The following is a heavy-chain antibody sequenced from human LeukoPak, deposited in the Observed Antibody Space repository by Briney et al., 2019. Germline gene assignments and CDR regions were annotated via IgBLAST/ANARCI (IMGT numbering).Heavy chain of an antibody. CDR1: GDSVSSNSAA. CDR2: TYDRSKWYN. V-gene: IGHV6-1*01. J-gene: IGHJ6*02. Sequence: SQTLSLTCAISGDSVSSNSAAWNWIRQSPSRGLEWLGRTYDRSKWYNDYAVCVKSRITINPDTSKNQSSLQLNSVTPEDTAVYYCARANDYGDYPLYYYYYYGMDVWGQGTTVTVSS. D-gene: IGHD4-17*01. CDR3: ARANDYGDYPLYYYYYYGMDV.